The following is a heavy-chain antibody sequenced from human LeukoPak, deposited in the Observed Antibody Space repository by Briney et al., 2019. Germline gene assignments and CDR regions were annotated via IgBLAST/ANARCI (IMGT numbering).Heavy chain of an antibody. CDR1: GFTFSSYG. D-gene: IGHD5-24*01. V-gene: IGHV3-30*18. Sequence: GGSLRLSCAASGFTFSSYGMHWVRQASGKGLEWVAVISYDGSNKYYADSVKGRFTTSRDNSKNTLYLQMNSLRAEDTAVYYCAKPPRDRYNPQFDYWGQGTLVTVSS. J-gene: IGHJ4*02. CDR3: AKPPRDRYNPQFDY. CDR2: ISYDGSNK.